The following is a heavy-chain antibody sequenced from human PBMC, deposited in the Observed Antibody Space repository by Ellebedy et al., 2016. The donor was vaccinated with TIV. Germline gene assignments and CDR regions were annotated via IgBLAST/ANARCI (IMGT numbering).Heavy chain of an antibody. CDR2: ISGSGGST. J-gene: IGHJ3*02. CDR3: ARDRIYPNDIFEM. Sequence: GESLKISXAASGFTFSSYAMSWVRQAPGKGLEWVSSISGSGGSTYYADSVKGRFTISRDNSKNTLYLQMNSLRAEDTAVYFCARDRIYPNDIFEMWGQGTMVTVSS. V-gene: IGHV3-23*01. CDR1: GFTFSSYA. D-gene: IGHD3-22*01.